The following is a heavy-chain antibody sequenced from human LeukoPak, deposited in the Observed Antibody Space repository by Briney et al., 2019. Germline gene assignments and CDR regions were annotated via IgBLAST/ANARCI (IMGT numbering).Heavy chain of an antibody. CDR3: AKDGVATYTGGVY. D-gene: IGHD1-26*01. V-gene: IGHV3-23*01. Sequence: GGSLRLSCAASGFTFSSYAMSWVRQAPGKGLEWVSAISGSGGSTYYADSVKGRFTISRDNSKNTPYLQMNSLRAEDTAVYYCAKDGVATYTGGVYWGQGTLVTVSS. J-gene: IGHJ4*02. CDR1: GFTFSSYA. CDR2: ISGSGGST.